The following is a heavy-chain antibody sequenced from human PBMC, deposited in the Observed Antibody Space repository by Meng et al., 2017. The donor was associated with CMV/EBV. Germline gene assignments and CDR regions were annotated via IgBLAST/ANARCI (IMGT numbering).Heavy chain of an antibody. CDR1: GGSVSSGSYY. CDR2: IYYSGST. J-gene: IGHJ6*02. CDR3: ARVRYYDFWSGYSERDYYYYGMDV. Sequence: SETLSLTCTVSGGSVSSGSYYWSWIQQPPGKGLEWIGYIYYSGSTNYNPSLKSRVTISVDTSKNQFSLKLSSVTAADTAVYYCARVRYYDFWSGYSERDYYYYGMDVWGQGTTVTVSS. V-gene: IGHV4-61*01. D-gene: IGHD3-3*01.